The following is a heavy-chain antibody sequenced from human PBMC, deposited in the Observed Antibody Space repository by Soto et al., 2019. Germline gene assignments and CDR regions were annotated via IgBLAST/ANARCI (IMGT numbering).Heavy chain of an antibody. J-gene: IGHJ5*01. CDR2: TYYRSNWYT. Sequence: QIHLQQSGPGLVKPSQTLSLTCAISGDSVSTNSATWDWIRQSPSTGLEWLGRTYYRSNWYTDYALSVKGRITISPDTSNNQLSLQLNSVTPDDTAVYYCARLIGNSWLDSWGQGTLVTVSS. V-gene: IGHV6-1*01. CDR3: ARLIGNSWLDS. CDR1: GDSVSTNSAT. D-gene: IGHD2-8*01.